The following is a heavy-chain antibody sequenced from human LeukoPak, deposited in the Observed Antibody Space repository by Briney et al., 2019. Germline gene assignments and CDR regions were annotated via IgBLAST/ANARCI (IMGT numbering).Heavy chain of an antibody. CDR2: IKQDGSEK. Sequence: GGSLRLSCAASGFTFSSYWMSWVHQAPGKGLEWVANIKQDGSEKYYVDSVKGRFTISRDNAKNSLYLQMNSLRAEDTAVYYCAREWARIAAAGTYPLDYWGQGTLVTVSS. V-gene: IGHV3-7*01. J-gene: IGHJ4*02. CDR3: AREWARIAAAGTYPLDY. D-gene: IGHD6-13*01. CDR1: GFTFSSYW.